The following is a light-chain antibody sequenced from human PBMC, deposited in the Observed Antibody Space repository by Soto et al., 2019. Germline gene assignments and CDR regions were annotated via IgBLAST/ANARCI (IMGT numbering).Light chain of an antibody. CDR3: SSYTLSNTLV. CDR1: SSDVGGYNY. J-gene: IGLJ1*01. CDR2: DVS. V-gene: IGLV2-14*01. Sequence: QSALTQPASVSGSPGQSITISCTGTSSDVGGYNYVSWYQQYPGKAPKLMIYDVSNRPSGVSNRFSGSKSGNTASLTISGLQAEDEADYYCSSYTLSNTLVFGSGTKLPVL.